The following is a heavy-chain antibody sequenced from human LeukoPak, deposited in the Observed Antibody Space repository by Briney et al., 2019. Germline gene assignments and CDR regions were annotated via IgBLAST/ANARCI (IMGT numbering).Heavy chain of an antibody. CDR3: ATLPVVPAARSLYYYYYYMDV. CDR2: INSDGSST. V-gene: IGHV3-74*01. J-gene: IGHJ6*03. D-gene: IGHD2-2*01. Sequence: GGSLRLSCAASGFTFSSYWMHWVRQAPGKGLVWVSRINSDGSSTSYADSVKGRFTISRDNAKNTLYLQMNSLRAEDTAVYYCATLPVVPAARSLYYYYYYMDVWGKGTTVTVSS. CDR1: GFTFSSYW.